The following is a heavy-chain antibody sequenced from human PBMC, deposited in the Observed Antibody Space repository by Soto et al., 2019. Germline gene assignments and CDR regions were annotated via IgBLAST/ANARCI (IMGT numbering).Heavy chain of an antibody. J-gene: IGHJ4*02. CDR1: GASITNYY. V-gene: IGHV4-59*01. CDR2: IYYGGTS. Sequence: QVQLHQSGPGLVKPSETLSLTCSVSGASITNYYWTWIRQSPGKGLEWIGYIYYGGTSNYNSSLKGRVTVSVDMSTNQSSLTLNSVTAAVTAVYYCAMYYGHGQDYWGQGTLVTVSS. D-gene: IGHD3-10*01. CDR3: AMYYGHGQDY.